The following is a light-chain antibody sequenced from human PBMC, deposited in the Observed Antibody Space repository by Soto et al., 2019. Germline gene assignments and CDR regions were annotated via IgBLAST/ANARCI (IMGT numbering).Light chain of an antibody. CDR2: TAS. CDR1: QGINKF. CDR3: QQYESFPLT. Sequence: DIQMTQSPSSLSASVGDSVTITCRASQGINKFLAWFQQKPGTAPKSLISTASRLQSGVPSRFSGSGSGTHFTLTINNLQPEDSATYYCQQYESFPLTFGGGTRVEIK. V-gene: IGKV1-16*01. J-gene: IGKJ4*01.